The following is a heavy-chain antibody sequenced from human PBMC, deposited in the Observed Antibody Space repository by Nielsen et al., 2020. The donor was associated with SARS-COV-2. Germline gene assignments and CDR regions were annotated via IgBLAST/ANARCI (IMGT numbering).Heavy chain of an antibody. CDR2: ISWNSGSI. J-gene: IGHJ4*02. CDR1: GFTFGDYA. V-gene: IGHV3-9*01. Sequence: SLKISCAASGFTFGDYAMHWVRQAPGKGLEWVSGISWNSGSIGYADSVKGRFTISRDNAKNSLYLQMNSLRAEDTALYYCAKLPAAPDYFDYWGQGTLVTVSS. CDR3: AKLPAAPDYFDY. D-gene: IGHD6-25*01.